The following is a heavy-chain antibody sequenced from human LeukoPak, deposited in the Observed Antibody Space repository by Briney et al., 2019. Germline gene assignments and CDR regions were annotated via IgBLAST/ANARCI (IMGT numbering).Heavy chain of an antibody. CDR3: SRENGAFSPFGY. CDR1: GGSISNTNW. D-gene: IGHD2-8*01. CDR2: ISLTGLT. Sequence: SETLSLTRGVSGGSISNTNWWSWVRQPPGQGLEWIGEISLTGLTHYNPSLESRVTVSLDRSKNQLSLNLTSVTAADTAVYYCSRENGAFSPFGYWGQGTLVTVLS. V-gene: IGHV4-4*02. J-gene: IGHJ4*02.